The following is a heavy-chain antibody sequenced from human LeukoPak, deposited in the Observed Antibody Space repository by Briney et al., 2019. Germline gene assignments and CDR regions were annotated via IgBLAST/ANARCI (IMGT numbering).Heavy chain of an antibody. V-gene: IGHV1-69*04. CDR3: AREYSSSSLLSNDY. CDR1: GGTFSSYA. CDR2: IIPILGIA. J-gene: IGHJ4*02. D-gene: IGHD6-6*01. Sequence: SVKVSCKASGGTFSSYAISWVRQAPGQGLEWMGRIIPILGIANYAQKFQGRVTMTRDTSTSTVYMELSSLRSEDTAVYYCAREYSSSSLLSNDYWGQGTLVTVSS.